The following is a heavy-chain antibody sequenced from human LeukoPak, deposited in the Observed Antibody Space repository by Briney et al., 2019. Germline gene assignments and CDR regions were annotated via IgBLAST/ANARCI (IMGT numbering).Heavy chain of an antibody. D-gene: IGHD3-22*01. CDR1: GFTFNIYA. Sequence: PGGSLRLSCAASGFTFNIYAMNWVRQAPGKGLEWVSSTSSGGDYTYYAGSVKGRFTISRDNSKNTLYLQMNSLRAEDTATYYCAKDRPNYYESNGHYYRRDGDSWGQGTLVTVSS. J-gene: IGHJ5*01. V-gene: IGHV3-23*01. CDR2: TSSGGDYT. CDR3: AKDRPNYYESNGHYYRRDGDS.